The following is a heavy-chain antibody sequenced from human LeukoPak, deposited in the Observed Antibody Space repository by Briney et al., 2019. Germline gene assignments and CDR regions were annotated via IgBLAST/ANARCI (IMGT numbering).Heavy chain of an antibody. CDR1: GGTFSGYY. D-gene: IGHD6-13*01. CDR2: INHSGST. V-gene: IGHV4-34*01. J-gene: IGHJ4*02. Sequence: PSETLSLTCAVYGGTFSGYYWSWIRQPPGKGLEWIGEINHSGSTNYKPSLKSRVTISVDTSKNQFSLKLSSVTAADTAVYYCARVNIAAAVADYWGQGTLVTVSS. CDR3: ARVNIAAAVADY.